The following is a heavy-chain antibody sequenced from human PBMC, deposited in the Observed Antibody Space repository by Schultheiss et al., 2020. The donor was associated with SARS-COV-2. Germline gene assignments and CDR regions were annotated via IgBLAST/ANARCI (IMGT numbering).Heavy chain of an antibody. D-gene: IGHD2-21*01. CDR2: IIPIFGTA. V-gene: IGHV1-69*13. J-gene: IGHJ4*02. Sequence: SVKVSCKASGGTFSSYAITWVRQAPGQGLEWMGGIIPIFGTANYAQKFQGRVTITADESTSTAYMELSSLRSEDAAVYYCAVTYCGGDCLRGGVFDYWGQGTLVTVSS. CDR3: AVTYCGGDCLRGGVFDY. CDR1: GGTFSSYA.